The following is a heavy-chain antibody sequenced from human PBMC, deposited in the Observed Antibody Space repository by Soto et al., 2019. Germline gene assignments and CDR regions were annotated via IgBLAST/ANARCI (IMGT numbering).Heavy chain of an antibody. J-gene: IGHJ4*02. Sequence: GGSLRLSCAASGFTFSSYGMHWVRQAPGKGLVWVSRINSDGSSTSYADSVKGRFTISRDNAKNTLYLQMNSLRAEDTAVYYCAIRASYYDSSGYFDYWGQGTLVTVSS. CDR3: AIRASYYDSSGYFDY. CDR2: INSDGSST. D-gene: IGHD3-22*01. CDR1: GFTFSSYG. V-gene: IGHV3-74*01.